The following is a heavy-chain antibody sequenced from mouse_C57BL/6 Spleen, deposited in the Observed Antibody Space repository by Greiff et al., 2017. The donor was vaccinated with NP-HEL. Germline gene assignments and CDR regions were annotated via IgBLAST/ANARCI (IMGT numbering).Heavy chain of an antibody. D-gene: IGHD2-4*01. V-gene: IGHV3-6*01. CDR3: AREDYDGDYYAMDY. J-gene: IGHJ4*01. Sequence: EVQLVESGPGLVKPSQSLSLTCSVTGYSITSGYYWNWIRQFPGNKLEWMGYISYDGSNNYNPSLKNRISITRDTSKNQFFLKLNSVTTEDTATYYCAREDYDGDYYAMDYWGQGTSVTVSS. CDR1: GYSITSGYY. CDR2: ISYDGSN.